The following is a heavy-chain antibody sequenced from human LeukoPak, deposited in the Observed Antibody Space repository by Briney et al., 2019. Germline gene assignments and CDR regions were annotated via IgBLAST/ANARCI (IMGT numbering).Heavy chain of an antibody. CDR3: ARGLRREQQLLRAFDY. D-gene: IGHD6-13*01. CDR2: MNPNSGNT. V-gene: IGHV1-8*01. Sequence: ASVKVSCRASGYTFTNYDINWVRQASGQGLEWMGWMNPNSGNTGSAQKFQGRVTMTSNTSISTAYMELSSLRSEDTAVYYCARGLRREQQLLRAFDYWGQGTPVTVSS. CDR1: GYTFTNYD. J-gene: IGHJ4*02.